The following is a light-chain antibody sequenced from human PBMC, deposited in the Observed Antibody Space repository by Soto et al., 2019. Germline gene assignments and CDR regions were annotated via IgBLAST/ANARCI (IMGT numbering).Light chain of an antibody. CDR1: QTVSSY. CDR3: QQRSNWPIT. Sequence: EIVLTQSPDTLSLSPGERATLSCRASQTVSSYFAWYQQKPGQAPRLLIYDASNRATGIPARFSGSGSGTDFTLTISSLESEDFAVYYCQQRSNWPITFGQGTRLEI. V-gene: IGKV3-11*01. CDR2: DAS. J-gene: IGKJ5*01.